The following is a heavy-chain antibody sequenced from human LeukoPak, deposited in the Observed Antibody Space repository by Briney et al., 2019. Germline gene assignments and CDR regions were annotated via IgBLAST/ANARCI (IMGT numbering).Heavy chain of an antibody. CDR1: GGSISSYY. CDR2: IYYSGST. J-gene: IGHJ4*02. CDR3: ARGYYYGSGMPVDY. V-gene: IGHV4-59*01. D-gene: IGHD3-10*01. Sequence: PSETLSLTCTVSGGSISSYYWSWIRQPPGKGLEWIGYIYYSGSTNYNPSLKSRVTISVDTSKNQFSLKLSSVTAADTAVYYCARGYYYGSGMPVDYWGQGTLVTVSS.